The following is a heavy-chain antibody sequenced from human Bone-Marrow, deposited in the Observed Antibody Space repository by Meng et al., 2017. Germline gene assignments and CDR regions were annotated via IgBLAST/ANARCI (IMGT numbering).Heavy chain of an antibody. V-gene: IGHV1-69*05. D-gene: IGHD2-2*01. CDR2: INAVFGTT. CDR1: GGIFSNYV. CDR3: ARKAGNCISTTCYSLDY. J-gene: IGHJ4*02. Sequence: SVKVSCKALGGIFSNYVIGWVRQAPEQGLEWMGGINAVFGTTNYAQKFQGRVTITTDESTSTVYMGLTRLTSEDTAVYFCARKAGNCISTTCYSLDYWGQGTLVTVSS.